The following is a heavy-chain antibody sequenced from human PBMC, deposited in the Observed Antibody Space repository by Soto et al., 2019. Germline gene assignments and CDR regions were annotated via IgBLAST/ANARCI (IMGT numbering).Heavy chain of an antibody. J-gene: IGHJ4*02. D-gene: IGHD1-26*01. V-gene: IGHV3-15*01. CDR2: IKSKTDGGTT. Sequence: EVQLVESGGGLVKPGGSLRLSCAPSGFTFDNAWMTWVRQAPGKGLEWVGRIKSKTDGGTTDYASPVKGRFTISRDDSKNILYLQINSLKTEDTAMYYCTTDLPWSYGALGFWGQGTLVTVSS. CDR1: GFTFDNAW. CDR3: TTDLPWSYGALGF.